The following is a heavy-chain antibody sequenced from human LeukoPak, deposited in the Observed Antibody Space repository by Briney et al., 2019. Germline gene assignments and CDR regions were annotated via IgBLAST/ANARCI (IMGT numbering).Heavy chain of an antibody. J-gene: IGHJ4*02. V-gene: IGHV1-69*05. CDR2: IIPIFGTA. CDR3: VTNMVRGVIIRPGFDY. Sequence: ASVKVSCKASGGTYSSYAISWVRQAPGQGLEWMGGIIPIFGTANYAQKFQGRVTITTDESTSTAYMELSSLRSEDTAVYYCVTNMVRGVIIRPGFDYWGQGTLVTVSS. CDR1: GGTYSSYA. D-gene: IGHD3-10*01.